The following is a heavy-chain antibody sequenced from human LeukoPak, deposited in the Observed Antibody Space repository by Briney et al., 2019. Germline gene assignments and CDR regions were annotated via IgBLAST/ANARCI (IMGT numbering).Heavy chain of an antibody. V-gene: IGHV1-18*01. CDR3: ARGGFWSGSYYYYYTDV. CDR1: GYTFTSNG. CDR2: ISAYNGNT. D-gene: IGHD3-3*01. J-gene: IGHJ6*03. Sequence: VASVKVSCKASGYTFTSNGISWVRQAPGQGLEWMGWISAYNGNTNYAQKLQGRVTMTTDTSTSTAYMELRSLRSDDTAVYYCARGGFWSGSYYYYYTDVWGKGTTVTVSS.